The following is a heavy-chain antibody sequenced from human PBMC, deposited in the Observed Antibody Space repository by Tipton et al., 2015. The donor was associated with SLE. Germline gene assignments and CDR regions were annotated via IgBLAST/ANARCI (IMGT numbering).Heavy chain of an antibody. CDR3: ARDRETAWELARFDY. J-gene: IGHJ4*02. D-gene: IGHD1-26*01. V-gene: IGHV4-39*07. Sequence: TLSLTCTVSGGSISSSSYYWGWIRQPPGKGLEWIGSIYYSGSTYYNPSLKSRVTISVDTSKNQFSLKLSSVTAADTAVYYCARDRETAWELARFDYWGQGTLVTVSS. CDR2: IYYSGST. CDR1: GGSISSSSYY.